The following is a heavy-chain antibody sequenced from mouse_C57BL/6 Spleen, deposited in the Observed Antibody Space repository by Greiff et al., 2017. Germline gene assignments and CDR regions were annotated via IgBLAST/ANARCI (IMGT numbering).Heavy chain of an antibody. CDR1: GYTFTSYW. CDR3: ARSGTAQATFYFDY. V-gene: IGHV1-55*01. Sequence: VQLQQPGAELVKPGASVKMSCKASGYTFTSYWITWVKQRPGQGLEWIGDIYPGSGSTNYNEKFKSKATLTVDTSSSTAYRQLSSLTSEDSAVYYCARSGTAQATFYFDYWGQGTTLTVSS. J-gene: IGHJ2*01. D-gene: IGHD3-2*02. CDR2: IYPGSGST.